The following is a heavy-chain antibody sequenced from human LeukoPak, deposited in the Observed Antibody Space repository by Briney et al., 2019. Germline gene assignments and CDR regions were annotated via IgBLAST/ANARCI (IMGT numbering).Heavy chain of an antibody. V-gene: IGHV3-15*01. CDR3: TLIQGWGSGGYYRDF. CDR2: VKSRSAGETA. Sequence: GGSLRLSCAASGFSISNDWMSWVRQAPGKGLEWVARVKSRSAGETADYAAPVKGRFTISRDDSKNTLYLQMNSLKTEDTAVYYCTLIQGWGSGGYYRDFWGQGTLVTVSS. J-gene: IGHJ4*02. D-gene: IGHD3-10*01. CDR1: GFSISNDW.